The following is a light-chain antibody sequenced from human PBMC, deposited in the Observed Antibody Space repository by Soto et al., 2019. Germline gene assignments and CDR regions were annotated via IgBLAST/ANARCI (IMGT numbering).Light chain of an antibody. CDR3: PHET. Sequence: EIVLTQAPGTLSLSPGERATLSCRASQTIYSTFLAWYQQKPGQAPRLLIYGASSRATGLPDRFRGSGSGTVFPLTISRLVPEDSAVYYCPHETFGQGAKLEIK. CDR2: GAS. CDR1: QTIYSTF. V-gene: IGKV3-20*01. J-gene: IGKJ2*01.